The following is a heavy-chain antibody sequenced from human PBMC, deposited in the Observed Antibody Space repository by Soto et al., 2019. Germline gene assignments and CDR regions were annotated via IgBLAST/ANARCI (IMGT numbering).Heavy chain of an antibody. CDR3: ARGRLGGYDPYNWLDP. Sequence: PGESLKISCKGSGYRFTTYWIGWVRQLPGKGLEWMGIIYPGDSDTRYSPSFQGQVTISADKSISTAHLQWSSLKASDTAMYYCARGRLGGYDPYNWLDPWGQGTLVTVSS. V-gene: IGHV5-51*01. CDR1: GYRFTTYW. D-gene: IGHD5-12*01. J-gene: IGHJ5*02. CDR2: IYPGDSDT.